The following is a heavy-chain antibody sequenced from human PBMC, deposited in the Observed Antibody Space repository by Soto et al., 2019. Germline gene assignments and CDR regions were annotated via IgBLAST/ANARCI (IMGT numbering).Heavy chain of an antibody. CDR3: ARDGGDSSGYYHFDY. D-gene: IGHD3-22*01. J-gene: IGHJ4*02. CDR1: GGSLSSYY. CDR2: VYFSGST. V-gene: IGHV4-59*01. Sequence: SETLSLPCTISGGSLSSYYWSWIRQTPGKGLEWIGYVYFSGSTNYNPSLKSRVLISIDTSRNQFSLKLNSVTAADTAVYYCARDGGDSSGYYHFDYWGQGTLVTVSS.